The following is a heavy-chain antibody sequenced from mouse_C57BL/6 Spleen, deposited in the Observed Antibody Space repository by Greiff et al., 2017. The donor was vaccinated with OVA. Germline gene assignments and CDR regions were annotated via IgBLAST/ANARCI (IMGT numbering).Heavy chain of an antibody. CDR3: ASSDYGGAWFAY. Sequence: QVQLQQSGAELMKPGASVKLSCKATGYTFTGYWIEWVKQRPGHGLEWIGEILPGSGSTNSNEKFKGKAPCTADTSSNTAYMQLSSLTSEDSAMDYGASSDYGGAWFAYWGQGTLVTVSA. D-gene: IGHD1-1*01. CDR2: ILPGSGST. V-gene: IGHV1-9*01. CDR1: GYTFTGYW. J-gene: IGHJ3*01.